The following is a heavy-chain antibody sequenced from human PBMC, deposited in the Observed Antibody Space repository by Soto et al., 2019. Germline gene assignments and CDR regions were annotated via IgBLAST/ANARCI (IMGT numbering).Heavy chain of an antibody. CDR1: GYTFTSYG. D-gene: IGHD3-10*01. CDR3: ARDRDYYGSGTIDY. J-gene: IGHJ4*02. V-gene: IGHV1-18*01. CDR2: ISAYNGNT. Sequence: ASVKVSCKASGYTFTSYGISWVRQAPGQGLEWMGWISAYNGNTNYAQKLQGRVTMTTDTSTSTAYMELRSLRSDDTAVYYCARDRDYYGSGTIDYWGQGTLVTVSS.